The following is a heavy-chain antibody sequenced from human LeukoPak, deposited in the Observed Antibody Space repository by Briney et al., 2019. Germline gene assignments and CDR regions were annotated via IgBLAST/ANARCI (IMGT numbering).Heavy chain of an antibody. D-gene: IGHD2-15*01. J-gene: IGHJ4*02. CDR1: GGSISSSSYY. CDR3: ARRGYCSGGSCYFRLQGGYNRTPNYFDY. Sequence: PSETLSLTCTVSGGSISSSSYYWGWIRQPPGKGLEWLGSIYYSGSTYYNPSLKSRVTISVDTSKNQFSLKLSSVTAADTAVYYCARRGYCSGGSCYFRLQGGYNRTPNYFDYWGQGTLVTVSS. V-gene: IGHV4-39*07. CDR2: IYYSGST.